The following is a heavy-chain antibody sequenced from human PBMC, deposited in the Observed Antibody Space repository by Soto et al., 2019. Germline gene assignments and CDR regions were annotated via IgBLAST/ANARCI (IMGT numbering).Heavy chain of an antibody. Sequence: QLQLQESGPGLVKPSETLSLTCTVSGGSISSSSYYWGWIRQPPGKGLEWIGSIYYSGSTYYNPSLKRRATISVDTSKNQFPLKLSSVTAADTAVYYCAGHSDTAMVPYNWFDPWGQGTLVTVSS. CDR1: GGSISSSSYY. J-gene: IGHJ5*02. CDR2: IYYSGST. V-gene: IGHV4-39*01. D-gene: IGHD5-18*01. CDR3: AGHSDTAMVPYNWFDP.